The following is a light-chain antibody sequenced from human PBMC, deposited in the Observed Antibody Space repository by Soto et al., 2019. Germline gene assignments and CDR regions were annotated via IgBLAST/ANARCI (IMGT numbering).Light chain of an antibody. Sequence: EIVLTQSPATLSLSPGERATLSCRASQSVSSYLAWYQQKPGQAPRLLIYDASNRATGIPARFSGSGSGTDFTLTISSLEPEDSAVYYCQQRSNWPPMYTFGQGTQLEIK. CDR3: QQRSNWPPMYT. CDR2: DAS. J-gene: IGKJ2*01. V-gene: IGKV3-11*01. CDR1: QSVSSY.